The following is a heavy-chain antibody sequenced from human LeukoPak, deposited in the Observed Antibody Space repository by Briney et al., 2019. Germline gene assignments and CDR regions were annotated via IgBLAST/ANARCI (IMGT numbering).Heavy chain of an antibody. V-gene: IGHV4-4*07. CDR3: ARLSSTWYQDWYFDL. CDR1: AGSISSYD. Sequence: SETLSLNCTVSAGSISSYDWSWIRQPAGKGLEWIGRIYTSGSTNYNPSLKSRVTMSVNTSKNQFSLKLNSVTAADTAVYYCARLSSTWYQDWYFDLWGRGTLVTVSS. D-gene: IGHD6-13*01. CDR2: IYTSGST. J-gene: IGHJ2*01.